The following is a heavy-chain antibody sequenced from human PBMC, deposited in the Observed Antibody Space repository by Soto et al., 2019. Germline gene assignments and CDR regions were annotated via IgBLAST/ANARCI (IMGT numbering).Heavy chain of an antibody. CDR2: IYYSGST. D-gene: IGHD1-26*01. Sequence: QLHLQESGPGVVKPSETLSLTCSVSGGSISSSSYFWGWIRQPPGKGLEWIGSIYYSGSTYYNPSLKSRVTLSVDTSKNRFSLKVNSMTAADTAVYYCARQGVGASDYWGQGTLITVSS. CDR3: ARQGVGASDY. CDR1: GGSISSSSYF. J-gene: IGHJ4*02. V-gene: IGHV4-39*01.